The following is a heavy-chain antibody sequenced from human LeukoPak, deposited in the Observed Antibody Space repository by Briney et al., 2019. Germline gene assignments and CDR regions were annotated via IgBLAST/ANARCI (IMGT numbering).Heavy chain of an antibody. CDR1: GFNFRSYE. J-gene: IGHJ4*02. D-gene: IGHD3-22*01. V-gene: IGHV3-48*03. CDR3: ATYYDSAGFDFDY. Sequence: PGGSLRLSCAASGFNFRSYEMNCVRQAPGKGLEWVSNISSSDSTMYYANSVQGRLTISRDNAKNSLYLQMNSLRAEDTAVYYCATYYDSAGFDFDYWGQGTLVTVSP. CDR2: ISSSDSTM.